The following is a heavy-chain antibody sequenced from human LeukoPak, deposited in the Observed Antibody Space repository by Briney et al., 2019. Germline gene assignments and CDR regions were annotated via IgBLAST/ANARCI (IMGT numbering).Heavy chain of an antibody. CDR3: ARDRGSFTGYYDSSGYVF. CDR2: INSDGSST. V-gene: IGHV3-74*01. D-gene: IGHD3-22*01. CDR1: GFTFSSYW. J-gene: IGHJ4*02. Sequence: GGSLRLSCVASGFTFSSYWMHWVRQAPGKGLVLVSRINSDGSSTNYADSVKGRFTISRDNAKNTLYLQMNSLRAEDTAVYYCARDRGSFTGYYDSSGYVFWGQGTLVTVSS.